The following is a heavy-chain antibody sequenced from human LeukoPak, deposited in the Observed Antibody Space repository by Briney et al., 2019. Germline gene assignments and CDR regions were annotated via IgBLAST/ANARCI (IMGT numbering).Heavy chain of an antibody. CDR3: TTSPYYDSGDY. D-gene: IGHD3-22*01. J-gene: IGHJ4*02. V-gene: IGHV3-15*01. CDR1: GFAFRNTW. CDR2: IKSKTDGGTA. Sequence: GGSLRLSCAASGFAFRNTWMSWVRQVPGKGLEWVGRIKSKTDGGTADYTTPVKGRFTFSRDDSKNTLYLQMNSLKIEDTAVYYCTTSPYYDSGDYWGQGALVIVSS.